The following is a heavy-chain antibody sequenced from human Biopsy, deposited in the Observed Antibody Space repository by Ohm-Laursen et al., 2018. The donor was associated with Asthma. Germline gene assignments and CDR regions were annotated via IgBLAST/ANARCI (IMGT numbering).Heavy chain of an antibody. J-gene: IGHJ6*02. V-gene: IGHV1-69*13. CDR1: GGTFSNFA. CDR3: ARCQVGYSSGWSLLLKKIYYSGMDV. D-gene: IGHD6-19*01. CDR2: IMTVFGTT. Sequence: SVKVSCKSPGGTFSNFAISWVRQAPGQGLEWLGGIMTVFGTTNYAQEFQGRVTITADESTSTAYMEVTSLRSEDTAIYYCARCQVGYSSGWSLLLKKIYYSGMDVWGQGTAVTVSS.